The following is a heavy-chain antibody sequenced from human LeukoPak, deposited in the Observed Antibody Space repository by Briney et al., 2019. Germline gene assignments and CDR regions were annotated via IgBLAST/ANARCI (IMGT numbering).Heavy chain of an antibody. Sequence: SETLSLTCTISGGSVSDYYRSWIRQSPGKGLEWIGYIYHTGSTSYSPCVKSRVTISVDTSTNQFSLKLSSVTAADTAVYYCARVYYSSSYDYWYFDLWGRGTLVTAS. CDR2: IYHTGST. CDR1: GGSVSDYY. J-gene: IGHJ2*01. V-gene: IGHV4-59*02. CDR3: ARVYYSSSYDYWYFDL. D-gene: IGHD6-13*01.